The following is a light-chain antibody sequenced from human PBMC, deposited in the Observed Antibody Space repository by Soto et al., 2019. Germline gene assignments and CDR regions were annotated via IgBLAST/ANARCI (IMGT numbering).Light chain of an antibody. J-gene: IGKJ1*01. CDR1: RSLVYGDGNTY. Sequence: AALTQAPLSLCVTLLQPASISCRSSRSLVYGDGNTYLTWFQQRPGPSPRRLIYRVSKRDSGVPDRFSGSGSGTDFTLKISRVEAEDVGVYYCMQGTQVLPTFGQVTKVDIK. CDR3: MQGTQVLPT. V-gene: IGKV2-30*01. CDR2: RVS.